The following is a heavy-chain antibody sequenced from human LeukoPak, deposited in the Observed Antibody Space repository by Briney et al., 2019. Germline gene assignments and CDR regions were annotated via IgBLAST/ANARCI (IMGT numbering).Heavy chain of an antibody. V-gene: IGHV3-33*01. Sequence: GGSLRLSCAASGFTFSSYGMHWVRQAAGKGLEWVAVIWYDGSNKYYADSVKGRFTISRDNSKNTLYLQMNSLRAEDTAVYYCARAFGYSSGFDYWGQGTLVTVSS. CDR2: IWYDGSNK. J-gene: IGHJ4*02. CDR3: ARAFGYSSGFDY. CDR1: GFTFSSYG. D-gene: IGHD6-19*01.